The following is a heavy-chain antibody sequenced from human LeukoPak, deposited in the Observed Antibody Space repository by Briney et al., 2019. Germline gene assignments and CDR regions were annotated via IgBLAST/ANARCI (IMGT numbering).Heavy chain of an antibody. D-gene: IGHD5-12*01. V-gene: IGHV3-74*01. Sequence: GGSLRLSCAASGFTFSSDWMHWVRQAPGKGLVWVSRINDDGRNIGYADSVKGRFTISRDNAKNTLYLQVNSLRAEDTAVYYCARVPGYSGYFYGMDVWGQGTTVTVSS. J-gene: IGHJ6*02. CDR3: ARVPGYSGYFYGMDV. CDR2: INDDGRNI. CDR1: GFTFSSDW.